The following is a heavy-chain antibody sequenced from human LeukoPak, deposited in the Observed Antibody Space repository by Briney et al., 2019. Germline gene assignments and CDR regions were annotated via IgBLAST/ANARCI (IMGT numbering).Heavy chain of an antibody. CDR3: ARVSGSYEDY. D-gene: IGHD3-10*01. CDR2: INPSRGST. Sequence: ASVKVSCKASGYTFTSYYIYWVRQAPGQGLEWMGIINPSRGSTNYAQRFQGRVTMTRDMSTRTVYMELSSLRSDDTAVYYCARVSGSYEDYWGQGTLVTVSS. V-gene: IGHV1-46*01. J-gene: IGHJ4*02. CDR1: GYTFTSYY.